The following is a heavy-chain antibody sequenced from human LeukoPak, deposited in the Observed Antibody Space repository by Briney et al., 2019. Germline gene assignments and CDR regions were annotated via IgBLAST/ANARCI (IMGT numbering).Heavy chain of an antibody. D-gene: IGHD6-19*01. V-gene: IGHV1-24*01. Sequence: APVKVSCKVSGYTRTELSMHWVRQAPGKGLEWMGGFDPEDGETIYAQKFQGRVTITEDTSTDTAYMELSSLRSEDTAVYYCAIISQWLVSDYWGQGTLVTVS. CDR1: GYTRTELS. CDR3: AIISQWLVSDY. CDR2: FDPEDGET. J-gene: IGHJ4*02.